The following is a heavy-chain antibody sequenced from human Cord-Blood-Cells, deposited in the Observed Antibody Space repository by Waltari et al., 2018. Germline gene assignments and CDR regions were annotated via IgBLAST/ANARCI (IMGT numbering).Heavy chain of an antibody. V-gene: IGHV4-31*03. J-gene: IGHJ6*03. D-gene: IGHD2-2*01. CDR2: IYYSGST. CDR3: ASIVVVPAAKSYIYYYYYMDV. Sequence: QVQLQESGPGLVKPSQTLSLTCTVSGGSISSGGYYWSWIRPPPGKGLEWIGYIYYSGSTYYNPSLKSRVTISVDTSKNQFSLKLSSVTAADTAVYYCASIVVVPAAKSYIYYYYYMDVWGKGTTVTVSS. CDR1: GGSISSGGYY.